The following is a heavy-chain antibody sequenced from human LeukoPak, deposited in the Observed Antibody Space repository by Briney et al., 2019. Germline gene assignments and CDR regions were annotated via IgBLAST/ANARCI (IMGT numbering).Heavy chain of an antibody. V-gene: IGHV3-23*01. D-gene: IGHD2-21*02. J-gene: IGHJ4*02. CDR1: GFTFSRYS. Sequence: GGSLRLSCAASGFTFSRYSMNWVRQAPGKGLEWVSVISGDSGNTVYRDSVEGRFTISRDNSKNTLFLHMNSLRAEDTAVYYCAKKAQVTAGAAYIDYWGQGTLVTVSS. CDR3: AKKAQVTAGAAYIDY. CDR2: ISGDSGNT.